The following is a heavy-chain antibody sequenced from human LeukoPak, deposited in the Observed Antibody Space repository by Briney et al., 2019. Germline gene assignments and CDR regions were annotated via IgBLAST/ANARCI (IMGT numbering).Heavy chain of an antibody. Sequence: GGSLRLSCAASGFTFSSYWMSWVRQAPGKGLEWVANIKQDGSEKYYVDSVKGRFTISRDNAKNSLYLQMSSLRTEDTALYYCVKGYSGYLRMYYFDYWGQGILVTVSS. CDR1: GFTFSSYW. CDR2: IKQDGSEK. CDR3: VKGYSGYLRMYYFDY. J-gene: IGHJ4*02. V-gene: IGHV3-7*03. D-gene: IGHD5-12*01.